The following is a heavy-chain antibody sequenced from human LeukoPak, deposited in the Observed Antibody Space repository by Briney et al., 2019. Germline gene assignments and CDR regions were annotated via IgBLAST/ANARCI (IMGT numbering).Heavy chain of an antibody. CDR1: GGTFSSYA. V-gene: IGHV1-69*06. CDR3: ARTAVAGFDY. CDR2: IIPIFGTA. J-gene: IGHJ4*02. Sequence: SVKVSCKASGGTFSSYAISWVRQAPGQGLEWMGGIIPIFGTANYAQKFQGRVTITADKSTSTAYMELRSLRSDDTAVYYCARTAVAGFDYWGQGTLVTVSS. D-gene: IGHD6-19*01.